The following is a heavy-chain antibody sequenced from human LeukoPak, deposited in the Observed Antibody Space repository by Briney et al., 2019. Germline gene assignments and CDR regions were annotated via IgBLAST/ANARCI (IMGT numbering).Heavy chain of an antibody. J-gene: IGHJ4*02. Sequence: PGGSLRLSCAASGFTFTSYWMSWIRQAPGKGLEWVANIKQDGSEKYYVDSVKGRFTISRDNAKNSVHLQMNSLRAEDTAVYYCAKGWFGELWPVDYWGQGTLVTVSS. D-gene: IGHD3-10*01. CDR3: AKGWFGELWPVDY. V-gene: IGHV3-7*01. CDR2: IKQDGSEK. CDR1: GFTFTSYW.